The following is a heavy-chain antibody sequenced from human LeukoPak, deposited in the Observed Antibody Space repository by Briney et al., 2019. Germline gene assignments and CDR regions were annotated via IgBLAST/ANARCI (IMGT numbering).Heavy chain of an antibody. D-gene: IGHD1-20*01. CDR1: GGTFSSYA. J-gene: IGHJ4*02. V-gene: IGHV1-69*05. CDR2: IIPIFGTA. Sequence: SVKVSCKASGGTFSSYAISWVRQAPGQGLEWMGGIIPIFGTANYAQKFQGRVTITTDESTSTAYMELSSLRSEDTAVYYCARDRGRITGTYYFDYWGQGTLVTVSS. CDR3: ARDRGRITGTYYFDY.